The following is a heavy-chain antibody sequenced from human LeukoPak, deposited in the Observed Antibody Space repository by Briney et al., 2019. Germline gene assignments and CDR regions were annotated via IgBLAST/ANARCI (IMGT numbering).Heavy chain of an antibody. D-gene: IGHD3-16*01. V-gene: IGHV4-59*01. J-gene: IGHJ4*02. Sequence: SETLSLTCTVSNGSISYYYWSWIRQPPGKGLEWIGYFYNSGRSTYNPSLKSRVTISADTSKNHFSLKLNSVTTADTAVYYCTRGAGWLIDYWGQGILVTVSS. CDR1: NGSISYYY. CDR2: FYNSGRS. CDR3: TRGAGWLIDY.